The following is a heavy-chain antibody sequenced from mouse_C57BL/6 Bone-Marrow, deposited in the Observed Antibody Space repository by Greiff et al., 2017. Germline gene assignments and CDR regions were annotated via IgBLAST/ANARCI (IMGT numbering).Heavy chain of an antibody. CDR1: GYTFTDYY. D-gene: IGHD1-1*01. CDR3: ARWDYYGSRNYYAMDY. J-gene: IGHJ4*01. CDR2: INPYNGGT. Sequence: VQLQQSGPVLVKPGASVKMSCKASGYTFTDYYMNWVKQSHGKSLEWIGVINPYNGGTSYNQKFKGKATLTVDKSSSTAYMELNSLTSEDSAVYYCARWDYYGSRNYYAMDYWGQGTSVTVSS. V-gene: IGHV1-19*01.